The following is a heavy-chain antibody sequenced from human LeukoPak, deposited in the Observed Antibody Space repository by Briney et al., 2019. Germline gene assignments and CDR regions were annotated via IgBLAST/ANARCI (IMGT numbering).Heavy chain of an antibody. CDR2: ISSSGSTI. V-gene: IGHV3-48*03. Sequence: PGGSLRLSCAASGFTFSSYEMNWVRQAPGKGLEWVSYISSSGSTIYYADSVKGRFTISRHNDKNSLYLQMNSLRAEDTAVYYCAGHYGYYYMDVWGKGTTVTVSS. J-gene: IGHJ6*03. CDR1: GFTFSSYE. CDR3: AGHYGYYYMDV.